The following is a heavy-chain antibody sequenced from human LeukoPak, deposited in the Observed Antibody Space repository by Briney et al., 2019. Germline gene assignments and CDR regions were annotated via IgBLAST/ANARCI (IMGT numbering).Heavy chain of an antibody. V-gene: IGHV3-30*18. CDR1: GFTFSSYG. CDR2: ISYDGTNK. CDR3: AKQAHGSGSYRFDY. D-gene: IGHD3-10*01. Sequence: PGRSLRLSCAASGFTFSSYGMHWVRQAPGKGLEWVAVISYDGTNKYYADSVKGRFTISRDNSKNTLFLQINSLRADDTAVYCCAKQAHGSGSYRFDYWGQGTLVIVSS. J-gene: IGHJ4*02.